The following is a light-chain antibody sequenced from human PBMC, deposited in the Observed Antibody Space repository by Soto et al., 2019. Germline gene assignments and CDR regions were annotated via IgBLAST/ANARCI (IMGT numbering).Light chain of an antibody. J-gene: IGLJ2*01. CDR3: SSYTSCSTLV. Sequence: QSVLTQPASVSGSPGQSITISCTGTSSDVGGYHYVSWYQQHPGKAPKLMIYEVTHRPSGVSNRFSGSKSGNTASLTISGLHAEDEADYYCSSYTSCSTLVFGGGTKLTVL. CDR2: EVT. V-gene: IGLV2-14*01. CDR1: SSDVGGYHY.